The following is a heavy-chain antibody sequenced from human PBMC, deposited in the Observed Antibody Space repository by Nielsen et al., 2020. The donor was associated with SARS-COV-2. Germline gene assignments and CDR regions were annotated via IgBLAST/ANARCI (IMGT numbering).Heavy chain of an antibody. CDR3: ARWFTGGGFDY. CDR1: GGSITSSGHY. CDR2: ISYSGST. V-gene: IGHV4-39*01. Sequence: SETLSLTCTVSGGSITSSGHYWGWIRQPPGKGLEWIGSISYSGSTYYNPSLKSRVAISEDTSKNQFSLKLISVTAADTAVFYCARWFTGGGFDYWGQGSLVTVSS. D-gene: IGHD3-10*01. J-gene: IGHJ4*02.